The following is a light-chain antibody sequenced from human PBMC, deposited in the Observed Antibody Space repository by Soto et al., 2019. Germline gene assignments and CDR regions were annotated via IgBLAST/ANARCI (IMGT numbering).Light chain of an antibody. Sequence: EIVLTQSPGILSLSPGERATLSCRASQSVSNDFLAWYQQKPGQAPRLLIYGASTRATDVPDRFSGSGSGADFTLSLSRLEPEDFAVYYCQQYGSSPPRTFGHGTKVEMK. CDR1: QSVSNDF. J-gene: IGKJ1*01. CDR3: QQYGSSPPRT. V-gene: IGKV3-20*01. CDR2: GAS.